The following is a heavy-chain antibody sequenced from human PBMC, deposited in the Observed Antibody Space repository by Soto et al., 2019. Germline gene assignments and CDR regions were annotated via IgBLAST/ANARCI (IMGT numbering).Heavy chain of an antibody. Sequence: ASVKVSCKASGYTFTSYDINWVRQATGQGLEWMGWMNPNSGNTGYAQKFQGRVTMTRNTSIGTAYMELSSLRSEDTAVYYCARVQSPYYDFWSGYRPRYYYMDVWGKGTTVTVSS. CDR1: GYTFTSYD. CDR2: MNPNSGNT. J-gene: IGHJ6*03. D-gene: IGHD3-3*01. CDR3: ARVQSPYYDFWSGYRPRYYYMDV. V-gene: IGHV1-8*01.